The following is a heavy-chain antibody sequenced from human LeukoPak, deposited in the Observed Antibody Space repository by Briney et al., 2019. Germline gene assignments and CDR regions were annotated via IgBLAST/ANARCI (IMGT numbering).Heavy chain of an antibody. CDR1: GFTFSSYG. D-gene: IGHD3-3*02. CDR2: IYYSGST. Sequence: GSLRLSCAASGFTFSSYGMSWVRQPPGKGLEWIGSIYYSGSTYYNPSLKSRVTISVDTSKNQFSLKLSSVTAADTAVYYCARVGFLEWLFDPWGQGTLVTVSS. V-gene: IGHV4-39*07. CDR3: ARVGFLEWLFDP. J-gene: IGHJ5*02.